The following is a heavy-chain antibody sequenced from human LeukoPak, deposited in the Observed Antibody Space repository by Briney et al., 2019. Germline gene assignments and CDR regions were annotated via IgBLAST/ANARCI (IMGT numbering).Heavy chain of an antibody. V-gene: IGHV3-23*01. CDR3: AKGTVRFLEWSQRGYFDY. D-gene: IGHD3-3*01. CDR2: ISSTVINT. CDR1: GFTFSNYA. J-gene: IGHJ4*02. Sequence: PGGSLRLSCAASGFTFSNYAMTWVRQAPGKGLEWVSNISSTVINTYNADSVKGRFTISRDNSKNTLYLQMNSLRADDTAIYYCAKGTVRFLEWSQRGYFDYWGQGILVTVSS.